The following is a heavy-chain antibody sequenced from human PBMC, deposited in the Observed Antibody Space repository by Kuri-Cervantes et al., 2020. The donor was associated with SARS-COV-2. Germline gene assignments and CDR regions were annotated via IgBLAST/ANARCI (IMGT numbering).Heavy chain of an antibody. CDR2: INHSGST. J-gene: IGHJ5*02. D-gene: IGHD3-3*01. CDR1: GGSFSGYY. CDR3: ARVGHHFSTDFWSGYREASNWFDP. Sequence: ESLKISCAVYGGSFSGYYWSWIRQPPGKGLEWIGEINHSGSTNYNPSLKSRVTISADTSKNQFSLKLSSVTAADTAVYYCARVGHHFSTDFWSGYREASNWFDPWGQGTLVTVSS. V-gene: IGHV4-34*01.